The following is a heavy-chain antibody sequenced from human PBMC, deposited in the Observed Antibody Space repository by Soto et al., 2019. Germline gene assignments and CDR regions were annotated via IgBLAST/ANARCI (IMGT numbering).Heavy chain of an antibody. CDR1: GFTFSSYG. CDR2: ISYDGSNK. D-gene: IGHD2-2*02. CDR3: AKDLRSTQLLDHYYYYGMDV. Sequence: QVQLVESGGGVVQPGRSLRLSCAASGFTFSSYGMHWVRQAPGKGLEWVAVISYDGSNKYYADSVKGRFTISRDNSKNTLYLQMNSLRAEDTAVYYCAKDLRSTQLLDHYYYYGMDVWGQGTTVTVSS. J-gene: IGHJ6*02. V-gene: IGHV3-30*18.